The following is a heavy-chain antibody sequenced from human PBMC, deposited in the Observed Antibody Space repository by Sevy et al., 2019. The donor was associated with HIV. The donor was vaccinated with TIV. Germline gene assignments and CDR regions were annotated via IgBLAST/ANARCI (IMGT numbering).Heavy chain of an antibody. CDR1: GFTFDEYA. CDR3: AKERNYYDTTGYYSYYFDY. CDR2: ISWNSGNI. Sequence: GGSLRLSCAASGFTFDEYAMHWVRQAPGKGLEWVSGISWNSGNIGYADSVKGRFTISRDNAKNSLYLQMNSLRPEDTALYYCAKERNYYDTTGYYSYYFDYWGQGTLVTVSS. V-gene: IGHV3-9*01. J-gene: IGHJ4*02. D-gene: IGHD3-22*01.